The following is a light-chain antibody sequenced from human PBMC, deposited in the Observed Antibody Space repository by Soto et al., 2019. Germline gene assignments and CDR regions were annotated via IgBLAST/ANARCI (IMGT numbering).Light chain of an antibody. CDR1: SSNIGTNY. V-gene: IGLV1-47*01. Sequence: QSVLTQPPSASVAPGQRVTISCSGGSSNIGTNYVYWYQHLPGMAPKLLIYRTTQRPSGIPDRFSASKSGTSASLAISGLRSEDEADYYCAGWDNSLSGHYVFGTGTKVTVL. CDR2: RTT. CDR3: AGWDNSLSGHYV. J-gene: IGLJ1*01.